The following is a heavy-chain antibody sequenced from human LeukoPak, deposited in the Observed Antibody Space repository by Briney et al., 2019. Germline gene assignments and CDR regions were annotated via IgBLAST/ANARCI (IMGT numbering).Heavy chain of an antibody. D-gene: IGHD5-12*01. V-gene: IGHV3-23*01. CDR3: AKVFQRDIVAPVNFDY. Sequence: GGSLRLSCAASGFTFSSYAMGWVLQAPGKGLEWVSAISGSGGSTYYADSVKGRFTISRDNSKNTLYLQMNSLRAEDTAVYYGAKVFQRDIVAPVNFDYWGKGTLVTVS. CDR1: GFTFSSYA. J-gene: IGHJ4*02. CDR2: ISGSGGST.